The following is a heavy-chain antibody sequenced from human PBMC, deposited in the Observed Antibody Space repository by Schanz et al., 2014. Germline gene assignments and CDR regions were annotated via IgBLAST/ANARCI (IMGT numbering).Heavy chain of an antibody. D-gene: IGHD3-10*01. CDR3: ARGSPENMIRGELDY. CDR2: INPIGGST. CDR1: GYTFTNFF. J-gene: IGHJ4*02. Sequence: QVHLVQSGAEVHKPGASLKISCKASGYTFTNFFLHWVRQAPGQGLEWMGIINPIGGSTTYAQKFRGAVTLTTDTSTDTAYLELTSLRSEDTAVYYGARGSPENMIRGELDYWGQGTLXTVSS. V-gene: IGHV1-46*03.